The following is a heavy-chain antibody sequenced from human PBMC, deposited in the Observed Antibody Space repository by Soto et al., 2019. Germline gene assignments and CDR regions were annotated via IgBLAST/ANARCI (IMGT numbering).Heavy chain of an antibody. CDR3: AGASSYCSGGSSYYGDGAFDI. Sequence: PGGSLRLSCAASGFTFSSYDMHWVRQATGKGLEWVSAIGTAGDTYYPGSVKGRFTISRENAKNSLYLQMNSLRTGDTPVYYCAGASSYCSGGSSYYGDGAFDIWGQGTMVTVSS. CDR2: IGTAGDT. D-gene: IGHD2-15*01. J-gene: IGHJ3*02. CDR1: GFTFSSYD. V-gene: IGHV3-13*01.